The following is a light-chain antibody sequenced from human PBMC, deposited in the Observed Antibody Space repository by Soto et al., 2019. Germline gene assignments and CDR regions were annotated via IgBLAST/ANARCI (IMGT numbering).Light chain of an antibody. CDR1: SSSIGSNY. V-gene: IGLV1-51*02. Sequence: QSVLTQPPSVSAAPGQKVTISCSGSSSSIGSNYVSWFQQLPGTAPKLPISENNKRPSGIPDRFSGSKSGTSATLDITGLQTGDEADYYCGTWDNSMSAGVFGTGTKVTVL. CDR2: ENN. CDR3: GTWDNSMSAGV. J-gene: IGLJ1*01.